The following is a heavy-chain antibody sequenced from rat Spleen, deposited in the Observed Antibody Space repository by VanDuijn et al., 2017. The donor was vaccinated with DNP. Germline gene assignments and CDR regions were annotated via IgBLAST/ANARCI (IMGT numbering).Heavy chain of an antibody. CDR2: VTNAGST. Sequence: EVLLQESGPGLVKPSQSLSLTCSVTGLSITNNFKWTWIRKFPGDKLEWMGYVTNAGSTDYNPSLKSRISITTDTSTNQFFLQVKSVATEDTATYYCAIQLGVFDYWGQGVMVTVSS. D-gene: IGHD4-4*01. V-gene: IGHV3-3*01. J-gene: IGHJ2*01. CDR3: AIQLGVFDY. CDR1: GLSITNNFK.